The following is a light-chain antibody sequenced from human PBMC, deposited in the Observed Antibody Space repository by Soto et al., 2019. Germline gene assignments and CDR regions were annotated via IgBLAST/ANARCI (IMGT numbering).Light chain of an antibody. V-gene: IGLV2-8*01. J-gene: IGLJ1*01. CDR3: SSYAGSDNYV. CDR1: SSDVGGYNF. Sequence: QSALTQPPSASGSPGQSVTISCTGTSSDVGGYNFVSWYQQPPDKAPKLLVYEVSKRPSGVPDRFSGTKSSNTASLTVSGLQDEDEAYYYGSSYAGSDNYVFGTGTKLTVL. CDR2: EVS.